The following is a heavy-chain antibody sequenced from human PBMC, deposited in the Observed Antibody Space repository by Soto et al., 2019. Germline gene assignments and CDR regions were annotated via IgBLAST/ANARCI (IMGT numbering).Heavy chain of an antibody. CDR2: ISSSSSYI. CDR1: GFTFSSYS. CDR3: ARAPGKQWLDFGMDV. D-gene: IGHD6-19*01. V-gene: IGHV3-21*01. Sequence: EVQLVESGGGLVKPGGSLRLSCAASGFTFSSYSMNWVRQAPGKGLEWVSSISSSSSYIYYADSVKGRFTISRDNAKNALYLQMNSLRAEDTAVYYCARAPGKQWLDFGMDVWGQGTTVTVSS. J-gene: IGHJ6*02.